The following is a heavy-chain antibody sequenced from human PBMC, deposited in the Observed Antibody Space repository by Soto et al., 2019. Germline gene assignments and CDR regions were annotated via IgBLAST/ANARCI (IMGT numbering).Heavy chain of an antibody. CDR1: GFTFDDYA. CDR2: ISWNSDRL. D-gene: IGHD3-22*01. J-gene: IGHJ6*02. CDR3: ARGVYDSSGYGYYYYGMDV. Sequence: GGSLRLSCAGSGFTFDDYAMHWVRQAPGEGLEWVSGISWNSDRLDYADSVKGRFTISRENAKNSLYLQMNSLRAGDTAVYYCARGVYDSSGYGYYYYGMDVWGQGTTVTVSS. V-gene: IGHV3-9*01.